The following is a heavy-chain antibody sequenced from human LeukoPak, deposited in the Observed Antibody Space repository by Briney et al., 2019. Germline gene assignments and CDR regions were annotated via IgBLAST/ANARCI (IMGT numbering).Heavy chain of an antibody. CDR2: INPNSGGT. Sequence: GASVKVSCKASGYTFTGYYMHRVRQAPGQGLEWMGWINPNSGGTNYAQRFQGRVTMTRDTSISTAYMELSRLRSDDTAVYYCARVRTRSSGWYGYWGQGTLVTVSS. V-gene: IGHV1-2*02. D-gene: IGHD6-19*01. CDR1: GYTFTGYY. J-gene: IGHJ4*02. CDR3: ARVRTRSSGWYGY.